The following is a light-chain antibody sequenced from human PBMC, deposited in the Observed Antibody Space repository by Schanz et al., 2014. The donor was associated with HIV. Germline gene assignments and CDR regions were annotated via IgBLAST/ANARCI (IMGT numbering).Light chain of an antibody. CDR2: AAS. Sequence: DIQMTQSPSAMSASVGDTVTITCRASQHISNYLAWFQQKPGKVPKRLIFAASSLQDGVPLRFSGSGSGTEFTLTILSLQPEDFATYYCHQYATSSWTFGQGTKVEIK. V-gene: IGKV1-17*03. CDR3: HQYATSSWT. CDR1: QHISNY. J-gene: IGKJ1*01.